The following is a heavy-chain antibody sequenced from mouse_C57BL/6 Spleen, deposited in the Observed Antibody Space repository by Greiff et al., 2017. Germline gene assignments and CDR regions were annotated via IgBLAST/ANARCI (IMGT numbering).Heavy chain of an antibody. CDR3: ARSYSNWDYAMDY. D-gene: IGHD2-5*01. V-gene: IGHV2-2*01. CDR1: GFSLTSYG. CDR2: IWSGGST. Sequence: VQLQQSGPGLVQPSQSLSITCTVSGFSLTSYGVHWVRQSPGKGLEWLGVIWSGGSTDSNAAFISRLSISKDNSKSQVFFKMNSLQADDTAIYYCARSYSNWDYAMDYWGQGTSVTVSS. J-gene: IGHJ4*01.